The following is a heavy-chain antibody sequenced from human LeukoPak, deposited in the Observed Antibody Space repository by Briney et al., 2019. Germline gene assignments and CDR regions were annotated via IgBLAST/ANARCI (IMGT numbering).Heavy chain of an antibody. CDR2: ISSSSSYI. CDR1: GFTFSSYS. J-gene: IGHJ4*02. V-gene: IGHV3-21*01. Sequence: GSPRLSCAASGFTFSSYSMNWVRQAPGKGLEWVSSISSSSSYIYYADSVKGRFTISRDNAKNSLYLQMNSLRAEDTAVYYCARDYYGGNSGLFDYWGQGTLVTVSS. D-gene: IGHD4-23*01. CDR3: ARDYYGGNSGLFDY.